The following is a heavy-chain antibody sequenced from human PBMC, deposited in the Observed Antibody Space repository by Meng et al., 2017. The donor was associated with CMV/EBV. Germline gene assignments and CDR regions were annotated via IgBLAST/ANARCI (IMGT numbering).Heavy chain of an antibody. CDR1: GFTFSSYG. CDR2: IWYDGSNK. D-gene: IGHD2-2*01. CDR3: AKDGVGYCSSTSCSRNNYYYYGMDV. Sequence: GGSLKISCAASGFTFSSYGMHWVRQAPGKGLEWVAVIWYDGSNKYYADSVKGRFTISRDNSKNTLYLQMNSLRAEDTAVYYCAKDGVGYCSSTSCSRNNYYYYGMDVWGQGTTVTVSS. V-gene: IGHV3-33*06. J-gene: IGHJ6*02.